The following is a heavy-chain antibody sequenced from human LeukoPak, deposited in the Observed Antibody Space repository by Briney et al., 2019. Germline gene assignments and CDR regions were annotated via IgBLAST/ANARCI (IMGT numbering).Heavy chain of an antibody. CDR2: IYYSGST. J-gene: IGHJ4*02. Sequence: SQTLSLTCTVSGGSISSGGYYWSWIRQHPGKGLEWIGYIYYSGSTYYNPSLKSRVTISVDTSKNQFSLKLSSVTAADTVVYYCARSNYDILTGYYRGWLRYFGYWGQGTLVTVSS. V-gene: IGHV4-31*03. CDR1: GGSISSGGYY. D-gene: IGHD3-9*01. CDR3: ARSNYDILTGYYRGWLRYFGY.